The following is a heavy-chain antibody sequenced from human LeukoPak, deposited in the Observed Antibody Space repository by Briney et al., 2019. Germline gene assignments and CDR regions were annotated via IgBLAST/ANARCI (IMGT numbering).Heavy chain of an antibody. CDR3: ARGQYSGSYYADY. J-gene: IGHJ4*02. CDR2: INHSGST. Sequence: PSETLSLTCAVYGGSFSGYYWSWIRQPPGKGLEWIGEINHSGSTNYNPSLKSRVTISVDTSKNQFSLKLSSVTTADTAVYYCARGQYSGSYYADYWGQGTLVTVSS. CDR1: GGSFSGYY. D-gene: IGHD1-26*01. V-gene: IGHV4-34*01.